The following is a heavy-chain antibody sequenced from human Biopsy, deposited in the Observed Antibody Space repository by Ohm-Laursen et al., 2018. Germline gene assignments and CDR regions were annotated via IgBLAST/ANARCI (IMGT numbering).Heavy chain of an antibody. CDR2: ISPSGATT. V-gene: IGHV1-46*01. Sequence: ASVKASRNASGNTFATYHIHWVRQAPGQGLEWMGVISPSGATTSFSQKLQGRITMARDTSTGTVYMDLNSLGSEDTAVYYCARAGVGSDGTDSYYYGMDVWGPGTTVTVSS. CDR3: ARAGVGSDGTDSYYYGMDV. J-gene: IGHJ6*02. D-gene: IGHD5-24*01. CDR1: GNTFATYH.